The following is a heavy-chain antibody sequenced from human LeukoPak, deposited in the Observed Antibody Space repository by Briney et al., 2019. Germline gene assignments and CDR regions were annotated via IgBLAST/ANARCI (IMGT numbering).Heavy chain of an antibody. Sequence: GGSLRLSCAASGFTFRTYWMHWVRQAPGKGLVWVSRIDNDGNTTSTGYADSVKGRFTISRDNAKNTLYLQMNSLRAEDTAVYYCARDGFGTSPGTKLDYWGQGTLVTVSS. D-gene: IGHD1/OR15-1a*01. V-gene: IGHV3-74*01. CDR3: ARDGFGTSPGTKLDY. CDR2: IDNDGNTT. CDR1: GFTFRTYW. J-gene: IGHJ4*02.